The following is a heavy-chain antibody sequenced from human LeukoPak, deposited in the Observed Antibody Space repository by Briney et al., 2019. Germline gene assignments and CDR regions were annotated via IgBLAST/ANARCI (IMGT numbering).Heavy chain of an antibody. D-gene: IGHD4-17*01. J-gene: IGHJ3*02. CDR3: ARDAVDYGDTDAFDI. V-gene: IGHV3-11*01. CDR2: ISSSGSTI. Sequence: SCKASGYTFSDYYMSWIRQAPGKGLEWVSYISSSGSTIYYADSVKGRFTISRDNAKNSLYLQMNSLRAEDTAVYYCARDAVDYGDTDAFDIWGQGTMVTVSS. CDR1: GYTFSDYY.